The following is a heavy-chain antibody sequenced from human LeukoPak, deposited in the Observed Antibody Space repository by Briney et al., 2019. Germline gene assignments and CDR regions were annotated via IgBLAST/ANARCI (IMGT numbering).Heavy chain of an antibody. CDR2: ISSSSSTV. J-gene: IGHJ3*02. CDR1: GFILSRNG. Sequence: PGGSLRLSCAASGFILSRNGMNWVRQAPGKGLEWLSYISSSSSTVYYADSVKGRFTISRDNAKNSLYLQMNSLRAEDTAVYYCARFVIAPEVGAFDIWGQGTMVTVSS. D-gene: IGHD1-14*01. CDR3: ARFVIAPEVGAFDI. V-gene: IGHV3-48*01.